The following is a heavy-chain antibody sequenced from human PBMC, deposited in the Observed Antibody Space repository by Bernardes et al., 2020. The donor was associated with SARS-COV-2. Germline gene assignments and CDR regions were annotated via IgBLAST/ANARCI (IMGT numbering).Heavy chain of an antibody. CDR2: MNPNSGNT. D-gene: IGHD1-20*01. Sequence: ASMKVSCKASGYTFTSYDINWVRQATGQGLEWMGWMNPNSGNTGYAQKFQGRVTMTRNTSISTAYMELSSLRSEDTAVYYCARGRVGRGNWNLLRWFDPWGQGTLVTVSS. CDR1: GYTFTSYD. CDR3: ARGRVGRGNWNLLRWFDP. V-gene: IGHV1-8*01. J-gene: IGHJ5*02.